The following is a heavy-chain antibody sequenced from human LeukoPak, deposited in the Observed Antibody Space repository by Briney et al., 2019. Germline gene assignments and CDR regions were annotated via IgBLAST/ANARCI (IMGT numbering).Heavy chain of an antibody. CDR1: GYRFTNDW. V-gene: IGHV5-51*01. D-gene: IGHD3-16*01. CDR2: IYPSDSDT. Sequence: GESLQISCQVSGYRFTNDWIGWVRQMPGKGLEWMGIIYPSDSDTRYSPSFQGQVTISADKSISTAFLQWSSLRASDTAMYYCARGGTLDYWGQGTLVTVPS. J-gene: IGHJ4*02. CDR3: ARGGTLDY.